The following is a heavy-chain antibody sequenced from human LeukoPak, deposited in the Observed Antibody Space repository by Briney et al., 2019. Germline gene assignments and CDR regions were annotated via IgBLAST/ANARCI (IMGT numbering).Heavy chain of an antibody. J-gene: IGHJ4*02. V-gene: IGHV3-33*01. D-gene: IGHD2-8*01. CDR1: GFTFSSYG. Sequence: GGALRLSCAASGFTFSSYGMHWFRQAPAKELEWVAVIWYVGSKKYYADSVKGRFTISRDNSKNTLYLQMDSLRAEGTAVYYCARYNAVSVDYWGQGTLVTVSS. CDR3: ARYNAVSVDY. CDR2: IWYVGSKK.